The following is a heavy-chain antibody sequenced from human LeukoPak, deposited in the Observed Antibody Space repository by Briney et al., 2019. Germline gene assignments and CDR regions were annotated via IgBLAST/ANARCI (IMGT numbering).Heavy chain of an antibody. CDR3: ARDRGAYCGGDCYLGFDY. Sequence: PGGSLRLSCAASGFTFSSYTMNWVRQAPGKGLEWVSSIAGSSGYISYADSVKGRFTISRDDAKKSLYLQMTSLTAEDTAVYYCARDRGAYCGGDCYLGFDYWGRGTLVTVSS. CDR2: IAGSSGYI. V-gene: IGHV3-21*01. CDR1: GFTFSSYT. D-gene: IGHD2-21*02. J-gene: IGHJ4*01.